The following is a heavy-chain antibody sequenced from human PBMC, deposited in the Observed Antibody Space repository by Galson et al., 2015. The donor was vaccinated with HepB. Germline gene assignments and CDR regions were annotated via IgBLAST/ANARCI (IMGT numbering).Heavy chain of an antibody. CDR3: AKDGYDYWSDYSYYFDY. CDR2: ISFDGSNK. V-gene: IGHV3-30*18. J-gene: IGHJ4*02. D-gene: IGHD3-3*01. CDR1: GFTFSDYG. Sequence: LRLSCAASGFTFSDYGMHWVRQAPGKGLEWVAVISFDGSNKYYADSVKGGFTISRDNSKNTLYLQMNSLRAADTAVYYCAKDGYDYWSDYSYYFDYWGQGTLVTVSS.